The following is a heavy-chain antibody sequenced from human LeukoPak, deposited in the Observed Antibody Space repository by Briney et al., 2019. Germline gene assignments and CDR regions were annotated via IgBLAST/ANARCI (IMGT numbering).Heavy chain of an antibody. Sequence: GGSLRLSCAASGFTFSGSAMHWVRQPSANGQEWVGRSRSKANSYATAYAASVKGSFTISRDDSKNTAYLQMNSLKKEDTAVYYGALLRIYDSSGYSIYDAFDIWGQGTMVTVSS. CDR2: SRSKANSYAT. CDR3: ALLRIYDSSGYSIYDAFDI. V-gene: IGHV3-73*01. CDR1: GFTFSGSA. D-gene: IGHD3-22*01. J-gene: IGHJ3*02.